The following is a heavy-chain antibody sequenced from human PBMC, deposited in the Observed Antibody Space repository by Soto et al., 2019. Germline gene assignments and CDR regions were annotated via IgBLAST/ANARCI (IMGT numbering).Heavy chain of an antibody. V-gene: IGHV4-34*01. J-gene: IGHJ5*01. CDR3: ARVHHPPATGGGGWYADS. CDR2: NNHRGSS. CDR1: GESFSEYY. Sequence: QVQLQQWGAGLLKPSETLSLACAVDGESFSEYYWSWIRQPPGKGLEWIGENNHRGSSNYNPSLKSSVSIVVDSSRNQISLMLTSVTAADTGVYYCARVHHPPATGGGGWYADSWGAGTLVTVSS. D-gene: IGHD6-19*01.